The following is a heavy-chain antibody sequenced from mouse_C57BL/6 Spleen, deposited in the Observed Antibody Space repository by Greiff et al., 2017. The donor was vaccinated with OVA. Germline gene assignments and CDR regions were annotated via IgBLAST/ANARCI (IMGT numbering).Heavy chain of an antibody. V-gene: IGHV14-2*01. D-gene: IGHD2-5*01. CDR1: GFTIKDYY. CDR3: ASPYSNYDY. J-gene: IGHJ2*01. Sequence: EVQLQQSGAELVKPGASVKLSCTASGFTIKDYYMHWVKQRTEQGLEWIGRIDPEDGETKYAPKLQGTATITADTSSNTAYLQLSSLTSEDTAVYYCASPYSNYDYWGQGTTLTVSS. CDR2: IDPEDGET.